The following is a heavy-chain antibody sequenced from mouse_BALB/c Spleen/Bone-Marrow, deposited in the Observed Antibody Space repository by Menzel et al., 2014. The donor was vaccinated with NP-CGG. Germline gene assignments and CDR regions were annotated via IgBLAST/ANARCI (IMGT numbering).Heavy chain of an antibody. V-gene: IGHV1-14*01. CDR2: INPYDDGT. CDR1: GYTFTSYI. J-gene: IGHJ4*01. D-gene: IGHD2-3*01. CDR3: ARRWLPYAMDY. Sequence: VQLQQSGPELVRPGASVKMSCEASGYTFTSYIMHWVKQKPGQGLEWIGYINPYDDGTKYNEKFKGKATLTSDKSSSTAYMELSSLTSEYSAVYYCARRWLPYAMDYWGQGTSVTVSS.